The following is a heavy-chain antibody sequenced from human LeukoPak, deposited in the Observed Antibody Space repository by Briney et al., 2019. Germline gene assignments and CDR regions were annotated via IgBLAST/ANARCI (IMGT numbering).Heavy chain of an antibody. J-gene: IGHJ4*02. V-gene: IGHV3-53*01. CDR2: IYSGGST. CDR1: GFTVSSNY. Sequence: GGSLRLSCAASGFTVSSNYMSWVRQAPGKGLEWVSPIYSGGSTYYADSVKGRFTISRDNSRNTLYLQMNSLRAEDTAVYYCARDLLRGPNGGYWGQGTLVTVSS. D-gene: IGHD2-8*01. CDR3: ARDLLRGPNGGY.